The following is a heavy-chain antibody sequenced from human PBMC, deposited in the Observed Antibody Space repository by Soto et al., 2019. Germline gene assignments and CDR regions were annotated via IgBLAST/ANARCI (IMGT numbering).Heavy chain of an antibody. CDR2: INWNGGST. CDR3: ARGFAAYMDV. D-gene: IGHD6-13*01. V-gene: IGHV3-20*01. J-gene: IGHJ6*03. CDR1: GFTFDDYG. Sequence: GGSLRLSCAASGFTFDDYGMSWVRQAPGKGLEWVFGINWNGGSTGYADSVKGRFTISRDNAKNSLYLQMNSLRAEDTALYHCARGFAAYMDVWGKGTTVTVSS.